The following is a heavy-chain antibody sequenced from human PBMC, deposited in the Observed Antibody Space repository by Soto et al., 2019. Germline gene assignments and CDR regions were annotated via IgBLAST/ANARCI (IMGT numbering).Heavy chain of an antibody. D-gene: IGHD6-13*01. Sequence: QVQLVQSGAEVKKPGASVKVSCKASGFTFSAYYIYWVRQAPGQGLEWIGWINPNSGGTNNAQKFQGRVTMTRDTSTSTVYMELSDLISDDRAVYYCARSLLDEYSSSWRSAYYGMDVWGQGTTVTVSS. CDR1: GFTFSAYY. CDR3: ARSLLDEYSSSWRSAYYGMDV. CDR2: INPNSGGT. J-gene: IGHJ6*02. V-gene: IGHV1-2*02.